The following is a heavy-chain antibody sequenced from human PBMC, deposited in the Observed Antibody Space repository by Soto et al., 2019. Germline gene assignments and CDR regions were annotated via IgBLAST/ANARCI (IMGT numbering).Heavy chain of an antibody. J-gene: IGHJ4*02. Sequence: DVQLVESGGGLVQPGGSLKLSCAASEFTFSGSSMHWVRQASGKGLEWVGRIRSKTTNYATAYAASVKDRFTISRDDSKNTTYLQMSSLKTEDTAVYYGTPEGAGFKYWGQGTLVTVSS. CDR1: EFTFSGSS. D-gene: IGHD1-26*01. CDR2: IRSKTTNYAT. V-gene: IGHV3-73*02. CDR3: TPEGAGFKY.